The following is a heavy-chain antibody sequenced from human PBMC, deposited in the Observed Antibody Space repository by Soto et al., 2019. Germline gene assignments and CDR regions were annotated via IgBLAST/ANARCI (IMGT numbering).Heavy chain of an antibody. CDR3: TTERNYYDSGRSSPVGYGMDV. J-gene: IGHJ6*02. V-gene: IGHV3-15*07. CDR2: IRRNVDGGTT. CDR1: GLSFSNAW. Sequence: EVQVVESGGGLVRPGGSLRLSCAVTGLSFSNAWMNWVRQAPGKGLEWVGRIRRNVDGGTTEYAAPVTGRFTISRDDSKNTLSLQMNSLKTEDTAVYYCTTERNYYDSGRSSPVGYGMDVWGQGTTVIVSS. D-gene: IGHD3-10*01.